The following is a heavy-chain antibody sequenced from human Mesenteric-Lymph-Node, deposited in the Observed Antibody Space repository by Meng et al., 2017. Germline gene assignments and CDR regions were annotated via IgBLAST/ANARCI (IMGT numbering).Heavy chain of an antibody. CDR1: GYTFTGYY. J-gene: IGHJ4*02. D-gene: IGHD3-10*01. CDR2: INPNSGGT. V-gene: IGHV1-2*02. Sequence: ASVKVSCKASGYTFTGYYMHWVRQAPGQGREWMGWINPNSGGTNYAQKFQGRVTMTRDTSISTAYMELSRLRSDDTAVYYCASALLWFGELSPTTDYWGQGTLVTVSS. CDR3: ASALLWFGELSPTTDY.